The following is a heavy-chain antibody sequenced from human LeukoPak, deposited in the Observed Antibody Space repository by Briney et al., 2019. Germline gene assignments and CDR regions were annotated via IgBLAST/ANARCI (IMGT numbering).Heavy chain of an antibody. CDR3: AREVVSIPSYFES. J-gene: IGHJ4*02. Sequence: GGSLRLSWAASGFTVSSSYMYWVRQAPGKGLEWVSFFYRGEITYYAESVRGRFTISRDISKNTLYLLMNSLIPEDTAVYYCAREVVSIPSYFESWGQGTRVTVSS. CDR2: FYRGEIT. V-gene: IGHV3-53*01. CDR1: GFTVSSSY. D-gene: IGHD2-15*01.